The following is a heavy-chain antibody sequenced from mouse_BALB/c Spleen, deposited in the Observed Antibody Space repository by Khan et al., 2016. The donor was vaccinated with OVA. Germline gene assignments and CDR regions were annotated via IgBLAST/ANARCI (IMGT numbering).Heavy chain of an antibody. D-gene: IGHD2-14*01. CDR3: VREGAYHRSDGWFAY. Sequence: VQLQQSGAELSRPGASVKMSCKASGYTFTSYTMHWVRQRPGQALEWIGHINPDNDYTNYNQNFKDKATLIVDKSSSTAYMQLSSLTSEDSAGYDCVREGAYHRSDGWFAYWGQGTLVTVSA. CDR2: INPDNDYT. V-gene: IGHV1-4*01. J-gene: IGHJ3*01. CDR1: GYTFTSYT.